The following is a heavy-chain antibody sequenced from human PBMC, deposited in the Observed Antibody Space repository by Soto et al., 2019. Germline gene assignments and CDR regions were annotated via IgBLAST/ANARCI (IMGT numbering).Heavy chain of an antibody. V-gene: IGHV3-23*01. CDR2: ISGSGGST. Sequence: PGGSLRLSCAASGFTFSSYAMSWVRQAPGKGLEWVSAISGSGGSTYYADSVKGRFTISRDNSKNTLYLQMNSLRAEDTAVYYCASPFMEMTGSFDYWGQGTLVTVSS. J-gene: IGHJ4*02. D-gene: IGHD3-10*01. CDR1: GFTFSSYA. CDR3: ASPFMEMTGSFDY.